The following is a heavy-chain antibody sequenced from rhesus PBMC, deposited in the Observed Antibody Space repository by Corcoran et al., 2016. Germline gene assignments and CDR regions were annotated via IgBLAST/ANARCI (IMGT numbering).Heavy chain of an antibody. CDR2: IYGSGGSN. V-gene: IGHV4S14*01. Sequence: QVQLQESGPGLVKPSETLSLTCAVSGYSISSGYYWGWIRQPPGTGLEWIGSIYGSGGSNYLNPSPKSRVTLSVDTCKNQFCMKLSAVTAADTAVDYCARVGSSWSEWDTVGTEWYFDLWGPGTPITISS. D-gene: IGHD5-42*01. J-gene: IGHJ2*01. CDR1: GYSISSGYY. CDR3: ARVGSSWSEWDTVGTEWYFDL.